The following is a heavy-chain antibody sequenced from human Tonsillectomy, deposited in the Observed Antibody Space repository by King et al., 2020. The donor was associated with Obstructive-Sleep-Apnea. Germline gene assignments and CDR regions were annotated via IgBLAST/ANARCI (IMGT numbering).Heavy chain of an antibody. CDR2: INPSGGST. D-gene: IGHD2-2*02. J-gene: IGHJ6*02. CDR3: ARVRVRGLYGYYYHGMDV. V-gene: IGHV1-46*01. CDR1: GHTFTSYY. Sequence: VQLVESGAEVKKPGASVKVSCKASGHTFTSYYIHWVRQAPGQGLEWMGIINPSGGSTSSAQEFQGRVTMTRDTSTSTVYMELSSLRSEDTAVYYCARVRVRGLYGYYYHGMDVWGQGTTVTVSS.